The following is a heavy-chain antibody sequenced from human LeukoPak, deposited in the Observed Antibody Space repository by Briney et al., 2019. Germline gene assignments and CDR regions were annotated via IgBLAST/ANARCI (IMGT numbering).Heavy chain of an antibody. J-gene: IGHJ5*02. V-gene: IGHV3-13*01. CDR3: ARGLGTRFDP. Sequence: PGGSLRLACAASGFTFGSYDMHWVRQGTGEGLEWVSAIGTAGDTYYPGSVRGRFTMSRENAKNSVYLQMNSLRVEDTAVYYCARGLGTRFDPWGQGTLVTVSS. CDR2: IGTAGDT. D-gene: IGHD3-16*01. CDR1: GFTFGSYD.